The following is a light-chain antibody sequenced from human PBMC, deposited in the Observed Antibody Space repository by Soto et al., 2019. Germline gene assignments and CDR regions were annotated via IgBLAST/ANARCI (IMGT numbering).Light chain of an antibody. V-gene: IGLV2-11*01. CDR3: CSYAGSYNNG. J-gene: IGLJ1*01. Sequence: QSALRHPRSVCGSPGESVTIACTGTSSDVGGYNYVSWYQQHPGKAPKLMIYDVSKRPSGVPDRFSGSKSGNTASLTISGLQAEDEADYYCCSYAGSYNNGFGTGTKVTVL. CDR2: DVS. CDR1: SSDVGGYNY.